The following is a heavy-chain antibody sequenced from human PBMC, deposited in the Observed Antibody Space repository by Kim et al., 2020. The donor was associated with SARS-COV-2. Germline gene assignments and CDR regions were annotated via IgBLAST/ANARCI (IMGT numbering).Heavy chain of an antibody. D-gene: IGHD3-22*01. Sequence: SETLSLTCAVYGGSFSGYYWSWIRQPPGKGLEWIGEINHSGSTNYNPSLKSRVTISVDTSKNQFSLKLSSVTAADTAVYYCASWNYYDSSGYYYLKYWFDPWGQGTLVTVSS. CDR3: ASWNYYDSSGYYYLKYWFDP. J-gene: IGHJ5*02. V-gene: IGHV4-34*01. CDR2: INHSGST. CDR1: GGSFSGYY.